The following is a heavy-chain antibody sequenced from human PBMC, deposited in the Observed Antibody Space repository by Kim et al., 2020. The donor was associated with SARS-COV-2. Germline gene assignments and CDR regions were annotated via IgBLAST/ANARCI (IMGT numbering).Heavy chain of an antibody. CDR1: TFRFNTVG. CDR2: ISKSGEGT. Sequence: GGSLRLSCAGSTFRFNTVGMTWVRRAPGKGLEWVSAISKSGEGTLYADSVKGRFTVSRDTSKNTLFLQMNSLRAEDTAIYYCASRRDYYATDYFENWGQGVLVSVSS. CDR3: ASRRDYYATDYFEN. D-gene: IGHD3-10*01. J-gene: IGHJ4*02. V-gene: IGHV3-23*01.